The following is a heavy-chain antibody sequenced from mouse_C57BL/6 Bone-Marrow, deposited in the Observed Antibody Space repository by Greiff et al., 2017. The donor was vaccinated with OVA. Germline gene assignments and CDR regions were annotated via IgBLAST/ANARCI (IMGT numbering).Heavy chain of an antibody. CDR3: ARRLPYYFDY. CDR2: IDPSDSYT. V-gene: IGHV1-50*01. J-gene: IGHJ2*01. Sequence: VKLQQPGAELVKPGASVKLSCKASGYTFTSYWMQWVKQRPGQGLEWIGEIDPSDSYTNYNRKFKGKATLTVDTSSSTAYMQLSSLTSEDSAVYYCARRLPYYFDYWGQGTTLTVSS. CDR1: GYTFTSYW. D-gene: IGHD2-4*01.